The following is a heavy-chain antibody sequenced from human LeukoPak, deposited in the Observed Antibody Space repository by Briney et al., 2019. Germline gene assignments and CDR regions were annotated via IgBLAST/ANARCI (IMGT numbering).Heavy chain of an antibody. D-gene: IGHD6-19*01. CDR1: ELTFSSYE. CDR2: ISSSGSTK. CDR3: ARGPHPYTSGWYHFDY. V-gene: IGHV3-48*03. J-gene: IGHJ4*02. Sequence: GGSLRLSCAASELTFSSYEMNWVCQAPGKGLEWVSYISSSGSTKYYADSVKGRFTISRDNAKNSLYLQMNSLRVEDTALYYCARGPHPYTSGWYHFDYWGQGTLVTVSS.